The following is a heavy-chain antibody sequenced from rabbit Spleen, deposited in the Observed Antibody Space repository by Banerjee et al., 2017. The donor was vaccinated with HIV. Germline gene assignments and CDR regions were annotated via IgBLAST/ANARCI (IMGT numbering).Heavy chain of an antibody. V-gene: IGHV1S45*01. CDR1: GVDFSSYYY. J-gene: IGHJ4*01. Sequence: QEQLVESGGDLVQPGGTLTLTCKASGVDFSSYYYMCWVRQAPGKGLEWIACIHTDNGPTYYASWAKGRFTISKTSSTTVTLQMTSLTDADTATYFCASAGDWTYFKLWGQGTLVTVS. CDR2: IHTDNGPT. CDR3: ASAGDWTYFKL. D-gene: IGHD2-1*01.